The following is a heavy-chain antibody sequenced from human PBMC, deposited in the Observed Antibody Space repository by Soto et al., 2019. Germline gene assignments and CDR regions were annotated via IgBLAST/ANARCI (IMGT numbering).Heavy chain of an antibody. D-gene: IGHD6-13*01. CDR1: GYTFTSYD. CDR2: MNPNSGNT. V-gene: IGHV1-8*01. CDR3: ARDPMIAAAGTSQPDMDV. J-gene: IGHJ6*03. Sequence: ASVKVSCKASGYTFTSYDINWVRQATGQGLEWMGWMNPNSGNTGYAQKFQGRVTMTRNTSISTAYMELSSLRSEDTAVYYCARDPMIAAAGTSQPDMDVWGKGTTVTVSS.